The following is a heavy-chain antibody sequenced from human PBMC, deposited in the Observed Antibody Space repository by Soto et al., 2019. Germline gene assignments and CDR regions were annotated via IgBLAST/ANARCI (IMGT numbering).Heavy chain of an antibody. CDR2: ISGFNGQT. V-gene: IGHV1-18*01. Sequence: QVQLVQSGPEVKKPGASVKVSCKASGNTFASHGFSWVRQAPGQGLEWMGWISGFNGQTNYALKFQGRVTLTTDTSTGTAYMALRSLRSDDTAVYFCARVDPRGAAVVRDYWGQGTLVTVSS. J-gene: IGHJ4*02. CDR1: GNTFASHG. D-gene: IGHD3-10*01. CDR3: ARVDPRGAAVVRDY.